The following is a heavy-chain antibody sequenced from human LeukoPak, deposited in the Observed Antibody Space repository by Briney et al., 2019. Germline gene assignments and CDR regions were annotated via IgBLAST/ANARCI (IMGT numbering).Heavy chain of an antibody. CDR1: GGSISSGSYY. J-gene: IGHJ3*02. D-gene: IGHD3-22*01. CDR2: IYTSGST. V-gene: IGHV4-61*02. CDR3: ASGPRLYYYDSSGYYYSSGLGAFDI. Sequence: SQTLSLTCTVSGGSISSGSYYWSWIRQPAGKGLEWIGRIYTSGSTNYNPSLKSRVTISVDTSKNQFSLKLSSVTAADTAVCYCASGPRLYYYDSSGYYYSSGLGAFDIWGQGTMVTVSS.